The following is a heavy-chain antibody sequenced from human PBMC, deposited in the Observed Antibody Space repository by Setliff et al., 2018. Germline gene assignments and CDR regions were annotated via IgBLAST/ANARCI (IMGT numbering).Heavy chain of an antibody. CDR3: ATTGTYRYFDY. CDR2: IHYSGTT. CDR1: GGSFSNYY. J-gene: IGHJ4*02. V-gene: IGHV4-34*01. Sequence: PSETLSLTCVVYGGSFSNYYWSWIRQPPGKGLEWIGRIHYSGTTYYNASLKSRVTMSVDTSKNQFSLRLNSVTASDTAVYYCATTGTYRYFDYWGQGTLVTVSS. D-gene: IGHD1-1*01.